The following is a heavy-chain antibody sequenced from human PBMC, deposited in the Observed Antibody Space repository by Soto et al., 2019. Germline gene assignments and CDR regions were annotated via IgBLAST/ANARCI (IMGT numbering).Heavy chain of an antibody. CDR2: MNPNSGNT. D-gene: IGHD5-12*01. CDR1: GYTFTSYG. Sequence: ASVKVSCKASGYTFTSYGISLVRQAPGQGLEWMGWMNPNSGNTGYAQKFQGRVTMTRNTSISTAYMELNSLKTGDTAVYYCVRLWGYINNQVVPLDYWVQGTLVTVSS. CDR3: VRLWGYINNQVVPLDY. V-gene: IGHV1-8*02. J-gene: IGHJ4*02.